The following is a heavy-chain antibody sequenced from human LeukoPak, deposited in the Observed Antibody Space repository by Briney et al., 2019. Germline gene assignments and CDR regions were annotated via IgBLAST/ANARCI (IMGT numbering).Heavy chain of an antibody. CDR2: INHSGST. J-gene: IGHJ4*02. CDR1: GGSFSGYY. Sequence: PSETLSLTCAVYGGSFSGYYWSWLRQPPGKGLEWIGEINHSGSTNYNPSLKSRVTISVDTSKNQFSLKLSSVTAADTAVYYCARGVEMATINIRELLRFDYWGQGTLVTVSS. V-gene: IGHV4-34*01. D-gene: IGHD5-24*01. CDR3: ARGVEMATINIRELLRFDY.